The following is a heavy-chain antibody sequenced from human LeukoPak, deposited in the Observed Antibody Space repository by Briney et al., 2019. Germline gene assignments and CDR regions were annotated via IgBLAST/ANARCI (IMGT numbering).Heavy chain of an antibody. V-gene: IGHV1-69*01. CDR3: AGGTYYYGSGSYYTYGMDV. CDR2: IIPIFGTA. D-gene: IGHD3-10*01. Sequence: ASVKVSCKASGGTFSSYAISWVRQAPRQGLEWMGGIIPIFGTANYAQRFQGRVTITADESTSTAYMELSSLRSEDTAVYYCAGGTYYYGSGSYYTYGMDVWGKGTTVTVSS. CDR1: GGTFSSYA. J-gene: IGHJ6*04.